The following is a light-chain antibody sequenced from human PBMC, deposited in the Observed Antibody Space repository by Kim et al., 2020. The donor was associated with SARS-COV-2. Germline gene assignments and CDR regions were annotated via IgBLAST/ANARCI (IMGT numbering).Light chain of an antibody. V-gene: IGKV3-20*01. CDR3: QQYDTSPYT. J-gene: IGKJ2*01. CDR1: QSVSSNY. Sequence: PGTLSLSPGESATLSCRASQSVSSNYLAWYHQRPGQAPRLLIYLASTRATGAPDRFSGSGSGTDFTLTIRRLEPEDSGVFYCQQYDTSPYTFGQGTKVDIK. CDR2: LAS.